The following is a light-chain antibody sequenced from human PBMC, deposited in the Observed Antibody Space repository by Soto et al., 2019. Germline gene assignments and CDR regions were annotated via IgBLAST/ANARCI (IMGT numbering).Light chain of an antibody. V-gene: IGLV2-14*03. CDR1: SSDVGAYNY. Sequence: QSVLTQPASVSGSPGQSITISRTGTSSDVGAYNYVSWYQHHPGKVPRLMIFDVSNRPSGVSNRFSGSKSGNTASLTISGLQAEDEADYYCCSYSRSSPYVFGAGTKVTVL. CDR2: DVS. CDR3: CSYSRSSPYV. J-gene: IGLJ1*01.